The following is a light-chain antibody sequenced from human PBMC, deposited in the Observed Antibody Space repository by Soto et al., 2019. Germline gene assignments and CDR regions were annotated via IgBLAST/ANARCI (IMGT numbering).Light chain of an antibody. CDR1: HTISSSY. CDR3: QQYVTSSPRR. Sequence: EIVLTQSPGTLSLSPGERATLSCRASHTISSSYLAWYQQTPGQAPRLLMYGISRRATGIPDRFSGSGSGTDFTLTITRLEPEDFAVYYCQQYVTSSPRRFGQGTKVEIK. J-gene: IGKJ1*01. V-gene: IGKV3-20*01. CDR2: GIS.